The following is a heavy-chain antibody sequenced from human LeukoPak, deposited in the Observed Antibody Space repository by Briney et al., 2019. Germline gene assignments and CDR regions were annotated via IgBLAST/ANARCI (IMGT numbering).Heavy chain of an antibody. V-gene: IGHV1-3*01. J-gene: IGHJ5*02. Sequence: ASVKVSCKASGYTFTSYAMHWVRQAPGQRLEWMGWINAGNGNTKYSQKFQGRVTITRDTSASTAYMELSSLRSEDTAVYYCASSAYYDFWSGWKSWFDPWGQGTLVTVFS. CDR3: ASSAYYDFWSGWKSWFDP. CDR1: GYTFTSYA. CDR2: INAGNGNT. D-gene: IGHD3-3*01.